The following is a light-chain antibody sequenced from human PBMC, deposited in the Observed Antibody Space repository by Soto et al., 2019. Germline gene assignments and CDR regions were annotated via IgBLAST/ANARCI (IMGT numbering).Light chain of an antibody. Sequence: DIQMTQSPSSLSASVGDTVTITCRASQSIRSHLNWYQHKPGKGPKLLIYTASSLQSGVPSRFSGSGSGTDFTLTISSLQPEDFATYYCQQSYSNPLVTFGGGTKVDIK. J-gene: IGKJ4*01. V-gene: IGKV1-39*01. CDR2: TAS. CDR1: QSIRSH. CDR3: QQSYSNPLVT.